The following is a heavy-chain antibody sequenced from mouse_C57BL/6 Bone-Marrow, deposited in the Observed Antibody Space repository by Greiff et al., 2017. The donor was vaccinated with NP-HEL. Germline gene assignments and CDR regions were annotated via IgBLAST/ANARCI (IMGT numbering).Heavy chain of an antibody. Sequence: EVQLVESGGGLVQPGGSLSLSCAASGFTFTDYYMSWVRQPPGKALEWLGFLRNKANGYTIEYSASVKGRFTISRDNSQSILYLQMNALRAEDSATYYCARSIYYDYADDPFYAMDYWGQGTSVTVSS. CDR1: GFTFTDYY. CDR3: ARSIYYDYADDPFYAMDY. J-gene: IGHJ4*01. V-gene: IGHV7-3*01. D-gene: IGHD2-4*01. CDR2: LRNKANGYTI.